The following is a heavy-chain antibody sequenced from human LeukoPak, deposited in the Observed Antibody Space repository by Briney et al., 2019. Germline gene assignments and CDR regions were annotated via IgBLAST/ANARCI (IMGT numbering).Heavy chain of an antibody. J-gene: IGHJ5*02. Sequence: GASVKVSCKASGYTFTGYYMHWVRQAPGQGLEWMGRINPNSGGTNYAQKFQGRVTMTRDTSISTAYMELSRLRSDDTAVYYCARDRGADTAMVSLGKWEYNWFDPWGQGTLVTVSS. D-gene: IGHD5-18*01. V-gene: IGHV1-2*06. CDR3: ARDRGADTAMVSLGKWEYNWFDP. CDR2: INPNSGGT. CDR1: GYTFTGYY.